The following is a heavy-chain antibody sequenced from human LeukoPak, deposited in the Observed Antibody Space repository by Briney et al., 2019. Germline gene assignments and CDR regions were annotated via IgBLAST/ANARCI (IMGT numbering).Heavy chain of an antibody. CDR1: GFSFTSYA. J-gene: IGHJ6*03. CDR2: ITTGSSYI. Sequence: MAGGSLRLSCSASGFSFTSYAMNWVRQAPGKGLEWVSSITTGSSYIYYADSVRGRFSVSRYKAKNSLYLEMNSLRAEDTAVYYCARVEATTARSYYYYYMDVWGKGTTVTVSS. V-gene: IGHV3-21*06. D-gene: IGHD1-1*01. CDR3: ARVEATTARSYYYYYMDV.